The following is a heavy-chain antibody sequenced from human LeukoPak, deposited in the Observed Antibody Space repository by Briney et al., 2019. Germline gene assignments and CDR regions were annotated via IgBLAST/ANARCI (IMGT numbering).Heavy chain of an antibody. D-gene: IGHD3-22*01. V-gene: IGHV3-74*01. CDR1: GFTFGSYW. J-gene: IGHJ4*02. CDR2: IKRDGSST. Sequence: GGSLRLSYAASGFTFGSYWMHWVRQAPGKGLVWVSRIKRDGSSTSYADSVKGRFTISRDNAKNTLYLQMNSLRAEDTAVYYCARVEVTYYYDSSGYSFDYWGQGTLVTVSS. CDR3: ARVEVTYYYDSSGYSFDY.